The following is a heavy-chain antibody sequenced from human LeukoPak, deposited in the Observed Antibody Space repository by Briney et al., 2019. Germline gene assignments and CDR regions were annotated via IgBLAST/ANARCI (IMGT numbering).Heavy chain of an antibody. Sequence: GSLRLSCAASGFPFNSYNMKWVRQAPGKGLEWVSSISSSSSYIYYADSVKGRFTISRDNAKNSLYLQMNSLRAEDTAVYYCARDWGPESDSSGPIDYWGQGTLVTVSS. J-gene: IGHJ4*02. D-gene: IGHD3-22*01. CDR1: GFPFNSYN. CDR2: ISSSSSYI. CDR3: ARDWGPESDSSGPIDY. V-gene: IGHV3-21*01.